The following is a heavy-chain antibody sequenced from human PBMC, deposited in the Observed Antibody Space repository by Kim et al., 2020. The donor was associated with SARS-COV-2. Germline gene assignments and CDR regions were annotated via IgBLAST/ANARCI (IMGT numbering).Heavy chain of an antibody. V-gene: IGHV4-39*07. CDR1: GGSISSSSYY. J-gene: IGHJ3*02. CDR3: AREAHYYDSTPPPDAFDI. D-gene: IGHD3-22*01. Sequence: SETLSLTCTVSGGSISSSSYYWGWIRQPPGKGLEWIGSIYYSGSTYYNPSLKSRVTISVDTSKNQFSLKLSSVTAADTAVYYCAREAHYYDSTPPPDAFDIWGQGTMVTVSS. CDR2: IYYSGST.